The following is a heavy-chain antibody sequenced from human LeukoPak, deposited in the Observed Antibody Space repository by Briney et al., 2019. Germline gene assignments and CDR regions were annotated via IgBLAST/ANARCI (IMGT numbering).Heavy chain of an antibody. CDR1: NGSISTFY. V-gene: IGHV4-59*08. CDR3: ASGIQGSGSYYIGAFDI. D-gene: IGHD3-10*01. J-gene: IGHJ3*02. Sequence: PSETLSLTCTVSNGSISTFYWSWIRQPPGKGLEWIGYIYHSGSTNYHPSLKSRVTISVDTSKNQFSLKLSSVTAADTAVYYCASGIQGSGSYYIGAFDIWGQGTMVTVSS. CDR2: IYHSGST.